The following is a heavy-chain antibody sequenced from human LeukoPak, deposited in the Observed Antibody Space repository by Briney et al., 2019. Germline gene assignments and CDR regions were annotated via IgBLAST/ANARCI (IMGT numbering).Heavy chain of an antibody. CDR3: ASVGWFGELFDY. V-gene: IGHV3-21*01. J-gene: IGHJ4*02. CDR2: ISGSSRYI. CDR1: GFTFTTEP. D-gene: IGHD3-10*01. Sequence: GGSLRLSCTASGFTFTTEPMTWVRQAPGKGLEWVSSISGSSRYIYYANSVTGRFTISRDNAKNSLFLQMNSLRAEDTAVYYCASVGWFGELFDYWGQGTLVTVSS.